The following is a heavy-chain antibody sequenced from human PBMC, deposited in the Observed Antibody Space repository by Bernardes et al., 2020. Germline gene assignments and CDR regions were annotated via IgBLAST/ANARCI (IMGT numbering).Heavy chain of an antibody. D-gene: IGHD2-21*01. CDR3: AKPILPQTSHFDY. J-gene: IGHJ4*02. CDR1: GFTFNNYN. CDR2: LSGSGATT. Sequence: GGSLRLSCAASGFTFNNYNMYWVRQAPGKGPEWVSTLSGSGATTFYADSVKGRFTISRDNSKNTLYLQMNSLRAEDTAVYYCAKPILPQTSHFDYWGQGTLVTVAS. V-gene: IGHV3-23*01.